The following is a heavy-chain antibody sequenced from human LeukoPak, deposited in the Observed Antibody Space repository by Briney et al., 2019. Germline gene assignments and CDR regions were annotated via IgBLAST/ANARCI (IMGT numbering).Heavy chain of an antibody. D-gene: IGHD2-2*01. CDR3: ATAPLGYCSSTSCYSDFDY. V-gene: IGHV1-24*01. J-gene: IGHJ4*02. Sequence: ASVKVSFKVSGYTLTELSMHWVRQAPGKGLEWMGGFDPEDGETIYAQKFQGRVTMTEDTPTDTAYMELSSLRSEDTAVYYCATAPLGYCSSTSCYSDFDYWGQGTLVTVSS. CDR2: FDPEDGET. CDR1: GYTLTELS.